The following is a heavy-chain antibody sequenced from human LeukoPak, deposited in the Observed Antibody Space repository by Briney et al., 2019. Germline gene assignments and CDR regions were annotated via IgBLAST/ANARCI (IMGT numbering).Heavy chain of an antibody. Sequence: ASVKVSCKASGYTFTGYYMHWVRQAPGQGLEWMGWINPNGGGTNYAQKFQGWVTMTRDTSISTAYMELSRLRSDDTAVYYCARESTTHKRSYGMDVWGQGTTVIVSS. CDR2: INPNGGGT. D-gene: IGHD5/OR15-5a*01. CDR3: ARESTTHKRSYGMDV. V-gene: IGHV1-2*04. CDR1: GYTFTGYY. J-gene: IGHJ6*02.